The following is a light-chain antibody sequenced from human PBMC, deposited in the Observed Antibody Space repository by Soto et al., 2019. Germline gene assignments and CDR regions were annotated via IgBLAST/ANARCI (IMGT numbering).Light chain of an antibody. V-gene: IGKV3D-20*01. J-gene: IGKJ1*01. CDR2: DAS. CDR3: QQYGSSPPTWT. CDR1: QSFSGSY. Sequence: PGDRAPLCLGASQSFSGSYLAWYQQKPGLAPRLLIYDASRRATGIPDRFSGSGSGTDFTLTISRLEPEDFAVYYCQQYGSSPPTWTFGQGTKVDI.